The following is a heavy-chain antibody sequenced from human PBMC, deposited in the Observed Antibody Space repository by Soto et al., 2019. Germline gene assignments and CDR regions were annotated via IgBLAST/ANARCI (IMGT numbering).Heavy chain of an antibody. V-gene: IGHV1-69*02. D-gene: IGHD5-12*01. J-gene: IGHJ4*02. CDR3: ARGGKDGYNYNELNL. CDR1: GGTFSSYT. CDR2: IIPILGIA. Sequence: SVKVSCKASGGTFSSYTISWVRQAPGQGLEWMGRIIPILGIANYAQKFQGRVTITADESTSTAYMELSSLRSEDTAVYYCARGGKDGYNYNELNLWGQGTLVTVSS.